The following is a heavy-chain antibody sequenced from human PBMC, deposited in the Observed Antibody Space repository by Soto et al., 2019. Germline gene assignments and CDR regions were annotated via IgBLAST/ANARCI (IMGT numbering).Heavy chain of an antibody. Sequence: LTCSVSGASISTVDYFWAWVRQPPGQALEYIGYIYKSATTYYNPSFESRVAISLDTSKSQFSLNVTSLAAADTAVYFCARGRYCLTGRCFPNWFDSWGQGTLVTVSS. V-gene: IGHV4-30-4*01. CDR3: ARGRYCLTGRCFPNWFDS. CDR2: IYKSATT. J-gene: IGHJ5*01. CDR1: GASISTVDYF. D-gene: IGHD2-15*01.